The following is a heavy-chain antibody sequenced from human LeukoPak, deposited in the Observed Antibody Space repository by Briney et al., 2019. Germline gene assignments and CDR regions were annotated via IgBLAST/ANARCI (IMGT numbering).Heavy chain of an antibody. CDR1: GFTFSSFG. D-gene: IGHD3-22*01. CDR3: ARDYDSSGYALDY. V-gene: IGHV3-30*02. CDR2: LGHEGTNK. J-gene: IGHJ4*02. Sequence: PGGSLRLSCAASGFTFSSFGRHWVRQAPGKGLAWVAFLGHEGTNKYYAESVKGRFTISRDNSKNTLYLQMNSLRAEDTAVYYCARDYDSSGYALDYWGQGTVVTVSS.